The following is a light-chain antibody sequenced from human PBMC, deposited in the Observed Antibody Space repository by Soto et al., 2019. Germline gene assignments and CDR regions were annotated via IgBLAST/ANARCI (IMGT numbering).Light chain of an antibody. CDR2: SIN. V-gene: IGLV1-44*01. J-gene: IGLJ3*02. Sequence: QSVLTQPPSASGTPGQRVTISCSGSSSNIGSYPVNWYQQLPGTAPKLLIYSINQRPSGVPDRFSGSKSGTSASLAISGLQSEDEADYYCAAWDDSLNRRVFGGGTKVTVL. CDR1: SSNIGSYP. CDR3: AAWDDSLNRRV.